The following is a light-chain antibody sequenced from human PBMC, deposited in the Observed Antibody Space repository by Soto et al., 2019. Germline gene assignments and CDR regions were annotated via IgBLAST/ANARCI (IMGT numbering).Light chain of an antibody. J-gene: IGKJ4*01. CDR1: QSISFH. CDR2: DAS. V-gene: IGKV3-11*01. Sequence: EIVLTQSPATLSLSPGERATLSCRASQSISFHLAWYQQMPGQAPRLLSYDASNRASGIPARFSGSGSGTDFTPTISSLQSEDFAVYYCQHRTNWPSLTFGGGTKVE. CDR3: QHRTNWPSLT.